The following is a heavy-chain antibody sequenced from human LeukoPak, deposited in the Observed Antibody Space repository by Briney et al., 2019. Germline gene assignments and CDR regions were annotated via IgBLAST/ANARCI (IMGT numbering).Heavy chain of an antibody. CDR2: IYYSGST. V-gene: IGHV4-59*01. J-gene: IGHJ4*02. D-gene: IGHD3-3*01. CDR3: ARGYDFWSGYYPPYFDY. Sequence: SETLSLTCTVSGGSISSYYWSWIRQPPGKGLEWIGYIYYSGSTNYNPSLKSRVTISVATSKNQFSLKLSSVTAADTAVYYCARGYDFWSGYYPPYFDYWGQGTLVTVSS. CDR1: GGSISSYY.